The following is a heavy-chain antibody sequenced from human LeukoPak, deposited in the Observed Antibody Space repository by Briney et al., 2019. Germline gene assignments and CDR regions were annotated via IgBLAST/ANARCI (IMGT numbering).Heavy chain of an antibody. V-gene: IGHV3-15*01. Sequence: GGSLRLSCAASGFTFSNAWMSWVRQAPGKGLEWVGRIKSKTDGGTTDYAAPVKGRFTISRDDSKNTLYLQMNSLKTEDTAVYYCTTDLLWFGELSSRDYWGQGTLVTVSS. D-gene: IGHD3-10*01. CDR1: GFTFSNAW. CDR3: TTDLLWFGELSSRDY. J-gene: IGHJ4*02. CDR2: IKSKTDGGTT.